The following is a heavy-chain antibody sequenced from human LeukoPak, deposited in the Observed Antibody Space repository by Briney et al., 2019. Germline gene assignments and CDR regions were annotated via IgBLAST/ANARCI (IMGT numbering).Heavy chain of an antibody. CDR1: GFSFSTNW. CDR2: INPDGSKK. CDR3: ANSPMILRGHY. V-gene: IGHV3-7*01. D-gene: IGHD3-16*01. J-gene: IGHJ4*02. Sequence: PGGSLRLSCAASGFSFSTNWMTWVRQAPGKGLEWVANINPDGSKKSYADFVEGRFTISRDNAKNSLYLQMSSLRAEDPAVYYCANSPMILRGHYWGQGTLVTVSS.